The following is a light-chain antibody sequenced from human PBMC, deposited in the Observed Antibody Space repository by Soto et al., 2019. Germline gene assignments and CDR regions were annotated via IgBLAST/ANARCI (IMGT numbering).Light chain of an antibody. V-gene: IGLV2-11*01. CDR3: CSYANTYTLGV. J-gene: IGLJ2*01. CDR1: SSDVGVYNS. Sequence: QSALTQPRSVSGSPGQSVTISCTGTSSDVGVYNSVSWYQQHPGKAPKLMIYGVSERPSGVPDRFSVSKSGNTASLTISGLQAEDEADYYCCSYANTYTLGVFGGGTQLTVL. CDR2: GVS.